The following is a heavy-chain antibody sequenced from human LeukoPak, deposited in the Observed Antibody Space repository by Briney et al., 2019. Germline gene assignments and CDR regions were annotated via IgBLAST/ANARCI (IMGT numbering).Heavy chain of an antibody. Sequence: NPSETLSLTCTVSGGSISSSSYYWGWIRQPPGKGLEWIGSIYYSGSTYYNPSLKSRVTISVDTSKNQFSLKLSSVTAADTAVYYCARRGTTRDDAFDIWGQGTMVTVSS. CDR3: ARRGTTRDDAFDI. D-gene: IGHD1-1*01. J-gene: IGHJ3*02. V-gene: IGHV4-39*07. CDR2: IYYSGST. CDR1: GGSISSSSYY.